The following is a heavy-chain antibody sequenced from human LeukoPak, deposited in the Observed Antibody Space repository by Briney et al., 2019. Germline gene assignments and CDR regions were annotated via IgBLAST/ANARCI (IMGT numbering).Heavy chain of an antibody. V-gene: IGHV3-30*02. D-gene: IGHD4-17*01. CDR2: IRYDGSNK. J-gene: IGHJ4*02. CDR1: GFTFSSYG. CDR3: ARDGAVTNGRYFDY. Sequence: GGSLRLSCAASGFTFSSYGMHWVRQAPGKGLEWVGFIRYDGSNKYYADSVKGRFTISRDNSKNTLYLQMNSLRAEDTAVYYCARDGAVTNGRYFDYWGQGTLVTVSS.